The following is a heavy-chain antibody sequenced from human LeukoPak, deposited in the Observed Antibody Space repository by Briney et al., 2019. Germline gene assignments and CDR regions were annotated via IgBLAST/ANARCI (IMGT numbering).Heavy chain of an antibody. V-gene: IGHV4-39*07. Sequence: PSETLSLTCTVSGGSISSSSYYWGWIRQPPGKGLEWIGSIYYSGSTYYNPSLKSRVTISVDTSKNQFSLKLSSVTAADTAVYYCARDHSWRGGYYMDVWGKGTTVTVSS. CDR3: ARDHSWRGGYYMDV. D-gene: IGHD1-1*01. CDR1: GGSISSSSYY. J-gene: IGHJ6*03. CDR2: IYYSGST.